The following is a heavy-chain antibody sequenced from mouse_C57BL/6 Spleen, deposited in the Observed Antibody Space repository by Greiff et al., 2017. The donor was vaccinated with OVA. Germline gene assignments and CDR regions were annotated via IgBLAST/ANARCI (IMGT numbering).Heavy chain of an antibody. Sequence: QVQLKESGAELVRPGASVKLSCKASGYTFTDYYINWVKQRPGQGLEWIARIYPGSGNTYYTEKFKGKATLTAEKSSNTAYMQLSSLTSEDTAVYFCAREAGGAGLGEMDYWGQGTSVTVSS. CDR2: IYPGSGNT. CDR3: AREAGGAGLGEMDY. D-gene: IGHD4-1*01. CDR1: GYTFTDYY. J-gene: IGHJ4*01. V-gene: IGHV1-76*01.